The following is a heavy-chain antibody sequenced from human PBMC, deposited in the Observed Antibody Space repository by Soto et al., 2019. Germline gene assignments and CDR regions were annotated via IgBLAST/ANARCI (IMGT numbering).Heavy chain of an antibody. Sequence: EVQLVESGGGLVQPGGSLRLSCAASGFTVSNNYMRWCRQAPGKGLEWVSLIYSGGATYYADSVKGRFTISRDNSKNTLYLQMNSLRAEDTAVYYCARDGTYNWVGGQGILVTVSS. CDR2: IYSGGAT. CDR1: GFTVSNNY. CDR3: ARDGTYNWV. D-gene: IGHD1-1*01. V-gene: IGHV3-66*01. J-gene: IGHJ4*02.